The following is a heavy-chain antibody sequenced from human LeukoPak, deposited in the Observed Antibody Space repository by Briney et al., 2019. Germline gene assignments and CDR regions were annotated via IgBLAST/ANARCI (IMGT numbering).Heavy chain of an antibody. CDR1: GFTFSSYS. V-gene: IGHV3-21*04. CDR3: ARESIAPKPDY. CDR2: ISSSSSYI. Sequence: GGSLRLSCAASGFTFSSYSMNWVRQAPGKGLEWVSSISSSSSYIYYADSVKGRFAISRDNAKNSLYLQMNSLRAEDTAVYYCARESIAPKPDYWGQGTLVTVSS. D-gene: IGHD6-6*01. J-gene: IGHJ4*02.